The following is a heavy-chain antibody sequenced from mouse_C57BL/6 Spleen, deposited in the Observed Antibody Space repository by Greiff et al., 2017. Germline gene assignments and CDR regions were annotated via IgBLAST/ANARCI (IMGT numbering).Heavy chain of an antibody. CDR2: IDPENGDT. V-gene: IGHV14-4*01. J-gene: IGHJ4*01. Sequence: DVQLQESGAELVRPGASVKLSCTASGFNIKDDYMHWVKQRPEQGLEWIGWIDPENGDTEYASKFQGKATITADTSSNTAYLQLSGLTSEDTAVYYCTTGNYKDYWGQGTSVTVAS. CDR1: GFNIKDDY. CDR3: TTGNYKDY. D-gene: IGHD2-1*01.